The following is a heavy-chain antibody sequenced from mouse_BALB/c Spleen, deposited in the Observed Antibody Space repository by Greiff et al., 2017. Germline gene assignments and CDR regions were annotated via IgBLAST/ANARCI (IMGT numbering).Heavy chain of an antibody. Sequence: EVQLVESGGGLVQPGGSLKLSCAASGFTFSSYTMSWVRQTPEKRLEWVAYISNGGGSTYYPDTVKGRFTISRDNAKNTLYLQMSSLKSEDTAMYYCARRYYGHWYFDVWGAGTTVTVSS. CDR2: ISNGGGST. CDR1: GFTFSSYT. J-gene: IGHJ1*01. D-gene: IGHD1-1*01. V-gene: IGHV5-12-2*01. CDR3: ARRYYGHWYFDV.